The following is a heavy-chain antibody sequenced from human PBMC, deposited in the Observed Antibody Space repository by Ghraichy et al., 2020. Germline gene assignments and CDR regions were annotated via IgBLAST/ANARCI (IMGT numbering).Heavy chain of an antibody. Sequence: GGSLRLSCAASGFTFSSYVIHWVRQAPGKGLEWVAVIWYDGSDKYYADSVKGRFTISRDNSKNTVYLQMSSLRGDDTAVYYCTRDSSFYGMDVWGQGTTVTVSS. CDR3: TRDSSFYGMDV. V-gene: IGHV3-33*01. D-gene: IGHD2-2*01. CDR1: GFTFSSYV. CDR2: IWYDGSDK. J-gene: IGHJ6*02.